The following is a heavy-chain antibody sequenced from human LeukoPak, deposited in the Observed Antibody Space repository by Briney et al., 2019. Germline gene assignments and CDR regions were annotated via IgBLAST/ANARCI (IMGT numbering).Heavy chain of an antibody. Sequence: RSSETLSLXCTVSGGSNSSSSYYWGWSRQPPGKGPEWIGSIYYSGSTYYNPSLKSRVTISVDTSKNQFSLKLSSVTAADTAVYYCARPAGRAYCGGDCVRHWFDPWGQGTLVTVSS. D-gene: IGHD2-21*02. CDR3: ARPAGRAYCGGDCVRHWFDP. CDR1: GGSNSSSSYY. J-gene: IGHJ5*02. CDR2: IYYSGST. V-gene: IGHV4-39*01.